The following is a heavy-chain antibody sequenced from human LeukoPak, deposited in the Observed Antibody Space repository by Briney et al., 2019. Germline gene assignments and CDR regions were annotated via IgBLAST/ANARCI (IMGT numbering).Heavy chain of an antibody. CDR2: IYYSGST. CDR3: ARLSKGRFFDYIFDY. Sequence: PSQTLSLTCTVSGGSVSSSTYYWGWIRQPPGKGLEWIGYIYYSGSTYYNPSLTSRVTMSVDTSNNQFSLKMHSVTAADTAVYYCARLSKGRFFDYIFDYWGQGTLVTVSS. J-gene: IGHJ4*02. V-gene: IGHV4-39*01. CDR1: GGSVSSSTYY. D-gene: IGHD3-9*01.